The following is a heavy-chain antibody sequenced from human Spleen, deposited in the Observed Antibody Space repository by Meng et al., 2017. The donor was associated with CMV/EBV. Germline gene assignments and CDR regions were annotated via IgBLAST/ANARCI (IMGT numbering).Heavy chain of an antibody. CDR3: ARHSDAVGYFDY. V-gene: IGHV4-39*01. J-gene: IGHJ4*02. CDR1: GGSISTGDYY. CDR2: AYYRGST. Sequence: SETLSLTCTVSGGSISTGDYYWSWIRQPPGKGLEWIGSAYYRGSTYYNPPLKGRVTISVDTSKKQFSLKVSSVTAADTAVYYCARHSDAVGYFDYWGQGTLVTVSS.